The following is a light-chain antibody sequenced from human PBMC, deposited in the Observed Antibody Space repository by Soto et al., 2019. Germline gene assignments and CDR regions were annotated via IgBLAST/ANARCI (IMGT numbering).Light chain of an antibody. CDR1: LSVSVY. V-gene: IGKV3-11*01. CDR2: DAS. CDR3: QQYNNWPLYT. Sequence: VVLTQSPATLSLSPVERATPSCITSLSVSVYLDWYQPTPGQAPRLLISDASNRATGIPARFSGSGSGTEFTLTISSLQSEDFAVYYCQQYNNWPLYTFGQGTKVDIK. J-gene: IGKJ2*01.